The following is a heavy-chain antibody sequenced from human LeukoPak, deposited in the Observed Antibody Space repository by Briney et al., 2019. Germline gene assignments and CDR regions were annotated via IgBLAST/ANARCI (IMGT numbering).Heavy chain of an antibody. J-gene: IGHJ4*02. CDR1: GFTFDDYA. CDR2: ISWNSGSI. D-gene: IGHD4-23*01. V-gene: IGHV3-9*01. CDR3: AKDKDYGVNSPVFDY. Sequence: GGSLRLSCAASGFTFDDYAMHWVRQAPGKGLEWVSGISWNSGSIGYADSVKGRFTISRDNAKNSLYLQMNSLRAEDTALYYCAKDKDYGVNSPVFDYWGQGTLVTVSS.